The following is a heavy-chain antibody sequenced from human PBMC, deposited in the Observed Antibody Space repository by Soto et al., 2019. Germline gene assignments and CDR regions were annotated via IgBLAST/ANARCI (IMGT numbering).Heavy chain of an antibody. J-gene: IGHJ4*02. CDR2: IDWADDK. CDR1: GFSLSTTGMC. CDR3: SRAVGGFTYGYPDY. V-gene: IGHV2-70*01. D-gene: IGHD5-18*01. Sequence: SGPTLVNPTQTLTLTCTFSGFSLSTTGMCVSWIRQPPGRALEWLALIDWADDKYYSTSLKTRLTISKDTSKNQVVLTMTNVEPVDTATYFCSRAVGGFTYGYPDYWGQGTLVTVSS.